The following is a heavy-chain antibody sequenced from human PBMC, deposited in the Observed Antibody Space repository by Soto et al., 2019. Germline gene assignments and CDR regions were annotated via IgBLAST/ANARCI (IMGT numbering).Heavy chain of an antibody. CDR1: GDSISGGYY. V-gene: IGHV4-31*03. CDR2: IYYSGST. D-gene: IGHD6-6*01. J-gene: IGHJ5*02. Sequence: QVQLQASGPGLVKPSQTLSLTCTVSGDSISGGYYWSWIRQHPGQGLEWIGYIYYSGSTHYNPSLKSRVTISVDTSKNQFSRKMSSVTAADTAVYYCARSVYNTSSGTVVIWFDPWCQGTLVTFSS. CDR3: ARSVYNTSSGTVVIWFDP.